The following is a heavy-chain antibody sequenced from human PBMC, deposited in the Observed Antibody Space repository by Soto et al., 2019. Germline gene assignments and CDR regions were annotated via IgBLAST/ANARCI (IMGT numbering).Heavy chain of an antibody. CDR1: GESFSGYI. CDR3: ARERGLRGLLNWFDP. CDR2: INHSGSA. D-gene: IGHD4-17*01. Sequence: PSETLSLTCAVSGESFSGYIWTWIRQTPGKGLQWIGQINHSGSASYNPSLKSRVTISVHTSNSQFSLELSSVTAADTAVYYCARERGLRGLLNWFDPWGQGTLVTVSS. J-gene: IGHJ5*02. V-gene: IGHV4-34*01.